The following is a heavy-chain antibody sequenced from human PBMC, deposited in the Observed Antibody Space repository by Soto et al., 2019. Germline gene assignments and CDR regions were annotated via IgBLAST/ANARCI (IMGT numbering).Heavy chain of an antibody. CDR1: GFTFSSYD. Sequence: GGSLRLSCAASGFTFSSYDMHWVRQATGKGLEWVSAIGTAGDTYYPGSVKGRFTISRENAKNSLYLQMNSLRAGDTAVYYCARGYQDDIVVVVAASYYYYGMDVWGQGTTVTVSS. CDR3: ARGYQDDIVVVVAASYYYYGMDV. J-gene: IGHJ6*02. V-gene: IGHV3-13*01. D-gene: IGHD2-15*01. CDR2: IGTAGDT.